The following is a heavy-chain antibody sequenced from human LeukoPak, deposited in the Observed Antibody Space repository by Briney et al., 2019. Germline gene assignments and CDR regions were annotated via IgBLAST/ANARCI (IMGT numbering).Heavy chain of an antibody. D-gene: IGHD2-2*01. CDR3: AGVPNGDFQH. V-gene: IGHV4-38-2*02. CDR2: IYHSGST. Sequence: SETLSLTCTVSGYSISSGYYWGWIRQPPGKGPEWTGSIYHSGSTYYNPSLKSRVTISVDTSKNQFSLKLSSVTAADTAVYYCAGVPNGDFQHWGQGTLVTVSS. CDR1: GYSISSGYY. J-gene: IGHJ1*01.